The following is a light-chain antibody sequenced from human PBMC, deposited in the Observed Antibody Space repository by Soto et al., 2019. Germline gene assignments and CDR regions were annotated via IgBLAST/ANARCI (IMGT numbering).Light chain of an antibody. J-gene: IGKJ4*01. CDR3: QQTESYPST. CDR2: AAS. CDR1: QSISSY. V-gene: IGKV1-39*01. Sequence: DIQMTQSPSSLSASVGDRVTITCRASQSISSYLNWYQQKPGKAPKLLIYAASSLQSGVPSRFSGSGSGTDFTLTISSLQPEDFATYYCQQTESYPSTFGGGTKVEIK.